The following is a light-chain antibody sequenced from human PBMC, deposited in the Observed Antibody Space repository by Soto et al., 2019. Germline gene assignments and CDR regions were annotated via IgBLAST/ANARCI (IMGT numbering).Light chain of an antibody. CDR1: QSVSSY. CDR3: QQRSNGPVLT. Sequence: EIVLTQSPATLSLSPGERATLSCRASQSVSSYLAWYHQKPGQAPRLLIYDASNRATGIPARFSGSGSGTDFTLTISRLEHEDFAVYYCQQRSNGPVLTFGGGTKVEIK. CDR2: DAS. J-gene: IGKJ4*01. V-gene: IGKV3-11*01.